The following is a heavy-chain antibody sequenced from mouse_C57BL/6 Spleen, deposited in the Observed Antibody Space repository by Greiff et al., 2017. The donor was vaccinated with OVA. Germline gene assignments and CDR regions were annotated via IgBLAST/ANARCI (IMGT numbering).Heavy chain of an antibody. Sequence: VQLQQSGPELVKPGASVKMSCKASGYTFTDYNMHWVKQSHGKSLEWIGYINPNNGGTSYNQKFKGKATLTVNKSSSTAYMELRSLTSEDSAVYYCARWGITTGSFAYWGQGTLVTVSA. V-gene: IGHV1-22*01. CDR3: ARWGITTGSFAY. D-gene: IGHD1-1*01. J-gene: IGHJ3*01. CDR1: GYTFTDYN. CDR2: INPNNGGT.